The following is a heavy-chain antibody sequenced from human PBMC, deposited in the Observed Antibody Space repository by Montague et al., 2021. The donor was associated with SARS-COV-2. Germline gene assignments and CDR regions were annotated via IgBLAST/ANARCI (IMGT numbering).Heavy chain of an antibody. V-gene: IGHV3-23*03. D-gene: IGHD6-19*01. Sequence: SLRLSCAASGFTFNNYAMNWVRQAPGKGLEWVSVIASGGRSTFYADSVKGRFTISRDNSKDTLYLQVYSLRPEDTAIYYCAKDPVPVAGRYFDYWGQGTLVTVSS. CDR1: GFTFNNYA. CDR3: AKDPVPVAGRYFDY. J-gene: IGHJ4*02. CDR2: IASGGRST.